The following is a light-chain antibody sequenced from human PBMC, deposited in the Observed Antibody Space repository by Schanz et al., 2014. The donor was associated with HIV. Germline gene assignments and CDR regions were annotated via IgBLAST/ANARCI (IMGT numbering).Light chain of an antibody. CDR3: GIWDTSLNVVV. J-gene: IGLJ2*01. CDR1: ALNLGHNF. Sequence: QSLLTQPPSVSAAPGQRVTISCSGGALNLGHNFVSWYQQFPGTAPKLLIFADYQRPSEIPDRISGSKTGTSATLAINGLQTGDEADYYCGIWDTSLNVVVFGGGTQLTVL. CDR2: ADY. V-gene: IGLV1-51*01.